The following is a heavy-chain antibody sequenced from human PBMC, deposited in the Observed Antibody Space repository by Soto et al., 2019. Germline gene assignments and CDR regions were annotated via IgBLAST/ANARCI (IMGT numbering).Heavy chain of an antibody. CDR1: GGSFSGYY. CDR2: INHSGST. Sequence: QVQLQQWGAGLLKPSETLSLTCAVYGGSFSGYYWSWIRQPPGKGLEWIGEINHSGSTNYNPSLKXRXTKXVDTSKNQFSLKLSSVTAADTAVYYCARGARYIDYWGQGTLVTVSS. J-gene: IGHJ4*02. D-gene: IGHD3-16*02. CDR3: ARGARYIDY. V-gene: IGHV4-34*01.